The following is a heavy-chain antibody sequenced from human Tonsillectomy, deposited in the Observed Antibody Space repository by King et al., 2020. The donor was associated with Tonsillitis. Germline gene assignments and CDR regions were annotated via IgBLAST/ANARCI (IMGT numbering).Heavy chain of an antibody. CDR3: TREWEDCTSTSCYTGMAV. J-gene: IGHJ6*02. Sequence: QLVQSGGNLVQPGRSLRLSCTASGFTFGDYAMNWVRQAPGKGLEWLNFIRSKAYGGTTEYAASVRGRFTISRDEFDSIVYLQMNSLQTEDTAVYYCTREWEDCTSTSCYTGMAVGGQGPTLTVSS. V-gene: IGHV3-49*04. CDR2: IRSKAYGGTT. D-gene: IGHD2-2*02. CDR1: GFTFGDYA.